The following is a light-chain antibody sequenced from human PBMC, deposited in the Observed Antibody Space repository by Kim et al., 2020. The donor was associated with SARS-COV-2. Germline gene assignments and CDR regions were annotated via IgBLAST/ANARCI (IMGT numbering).Light chain of an antibody. J-gene: IGLJ2*01. Sequence: GQSITITCTGTSSDVGGYNSVSWYQHHPGEVPTLMIYDVIKRPSGVSNRFSGSKSGNTASLTIAGLQAEDEADYYCSSYTSSTTLVFGGGTKLTVL. V-gene: IGLV2-14*03. CDR1: SSDVGGYNS. CDR2: DVI. CDR3: SSYTSSTTLV.